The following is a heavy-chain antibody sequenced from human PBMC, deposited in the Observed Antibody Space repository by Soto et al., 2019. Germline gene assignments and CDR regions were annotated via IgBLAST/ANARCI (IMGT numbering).Heavy chain of an antibody. D-gene: IGHD3-10*01. Sequence: ASVKVSCKASGYTFTSYGISWVRQAPGQGLEWMGWISAYNGNTNYAQKLQGRVTMTTDTSTSTAYMGLRGLGSDDTAVYYCARFGDGLTSYYYYMDVWGKGTTVTVSS. CDR2: ISAYNGNT. V-gene: IGHV1-18*01. J-gene: IGHJ6*03. CDR3: ARFGDGLTSYYYYMDV. CDR1: GYTFTSYG.